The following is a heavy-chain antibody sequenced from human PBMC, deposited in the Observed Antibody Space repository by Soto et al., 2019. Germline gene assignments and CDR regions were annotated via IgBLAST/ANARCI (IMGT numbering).Heavy chain of an antibody. CDR3: ARADHYCSSTSCPLFDY. V-gene: IGHV4-31*03. J-gene: IGHJ4*02. CDR2: IYYSGST. Sequence: SETLSLTCTVSGGSISGGGYYWSWIRQHPGKGLEWIGYIYYSGSTYYNPSLKSRVTISVDTSKNQFSLKLSSVTAADTAVYYCARADHYCSSTSCPLFDYWGQGTLVTVSS. D-gene: IGHD2-2*01. CDR1: GGSISGGGYY.